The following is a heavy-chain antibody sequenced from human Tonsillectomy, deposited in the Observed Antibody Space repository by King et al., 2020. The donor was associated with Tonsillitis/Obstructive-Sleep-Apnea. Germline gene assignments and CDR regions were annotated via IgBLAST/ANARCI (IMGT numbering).Heavy chain of an antibody. V-gene: IGHV3-23*04. CDR3: ARPPPGSSTSCHRVDY. J-gene: IGHJ4*02. D-gene: IGHD2-2*01. CDR2: ISGSGENT. CDR1: GISFSSYV. Sequence: VQLVESGGGLVQPGGSLRLSCTASGISFSSYVMSLVRQAPGRGLEWVSAISGSGENTYYVDSVKGRFTISSDNSKNTLYLQMNSLRAEDTAVYYCARPPPGSSTSCHRVDYWGQGSLVTVSS.